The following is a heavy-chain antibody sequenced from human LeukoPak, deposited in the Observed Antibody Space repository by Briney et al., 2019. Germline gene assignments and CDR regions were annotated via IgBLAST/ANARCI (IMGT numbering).Heavy chain of an antibody. J-gene: IGHJ6*03. CDR1: GYTFTGYY. CDR2: INPNSGGT. Sequence: ASVKVSCKASGYTFTGYYMHWARQAPGQGLEWVGWINPNSGGTNYAQKFQGRVTMTRDTSISTAYMELSRLRSDDTAVYYCARAGLGYCSSTSCYAGYYYYYYMDVWGKGTTVTVSS. V-gene: IGHV1-2*02. D-gene: IGHD2-2*01. CDR3: ARAGLGYCSSTSCYAGYYYYYYMDV.